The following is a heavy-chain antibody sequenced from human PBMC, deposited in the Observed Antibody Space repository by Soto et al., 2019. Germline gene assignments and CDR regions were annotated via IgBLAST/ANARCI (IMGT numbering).Heavy chain of an antibody. D-gene: IGHD3-3*01. CDR1: GFTFSSYS. CDR2: ISSSSSYI. CDR3: ARDTYYDFWSGYYDYYYYYYMDV. V-gene: IGHV3-21*01. J-gene: IGHJ6*03. Sequence: EVQLVESGGGLVKPGGSLRLSCAASGFTFSSYSMNWVRQAPGKGLEWVSSISSSSSYIYYADSVKGRFTISRDNAKNSLYLQMNSLRAEDTAVYCCARDTYYDFWSGYYDYYYYYYMDVWGKGTTVTVSS.